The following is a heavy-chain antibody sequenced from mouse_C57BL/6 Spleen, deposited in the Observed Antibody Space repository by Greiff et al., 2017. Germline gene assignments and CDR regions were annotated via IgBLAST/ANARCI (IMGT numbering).Heavy chain of an antibody. D-gene: IGHD2-4*01. Sequence: VQLKESGPELVKPGASVKISCKASGYSFTDYNMNWVKQSNGKSLEWIGVINPNYGTTSYNQKFKGKATLTVDQSSSTAYMQLNSLTSEDSAVYDCARGIPPYDYDGFDVWGTGTTVTVSS. CDR2: INPNYGTT. V-gene: IGHV1-39*01. CDR3: ARGIPPYDYDGFDV. J-gene: IGHJ1*03. CDR1: GYSFTDYN.